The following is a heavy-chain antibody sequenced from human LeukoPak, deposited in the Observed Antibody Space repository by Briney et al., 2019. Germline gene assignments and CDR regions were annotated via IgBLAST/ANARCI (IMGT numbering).Heavy chain of an antibody. CDR2: IKQDGSEK. D-gene: IGHD3-10*01. V-gene: IGHV3-7*01. J-gene: IGHJ4*02. Sequence: GGSLRLSCAASGFIFSRYWMSWVPQAPGKGLEWVANIKQDGSEKYYVDSVKGRFTISRDNAKNSLYLQMNSLGAEDTAVYYCARVGLLWFGETIHWGQGTLVTVSS. CDR1: GFIFSRYW. CDR3: ARVGLLWFGETIH.